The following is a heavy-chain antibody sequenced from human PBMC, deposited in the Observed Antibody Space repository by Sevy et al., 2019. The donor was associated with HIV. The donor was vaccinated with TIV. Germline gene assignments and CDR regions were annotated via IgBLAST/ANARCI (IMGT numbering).Heavy chain of an antibody. V-gene: IGHV3-23*01. CDR1: GFNFNIYS. CDR2: LSFGCGKI. J-gene: IGHJ4*02. CDR3: AREGCSKPHDY. Sequence: GGSLRLSCVASGFNFNIYSFSWVRQTPGKGLEWVATLSFGCGKINYADSVQGRFTISRVDSKNTLYLEMNSLRVEDTAIYYCAREGCSKPHDYWGQGTLVTVSS. D-gene: IGHD3-10*02.